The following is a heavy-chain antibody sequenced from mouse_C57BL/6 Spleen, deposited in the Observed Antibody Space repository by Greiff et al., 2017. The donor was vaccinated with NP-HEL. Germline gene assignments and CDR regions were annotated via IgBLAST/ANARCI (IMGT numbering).Heavy chain of an antibody. V-gene: IGHV10-3*01. CDR1: GFTFNTYA. CDR2: IRSKSSNYAT. Sequence: EVQLVESGGGLVQPKGSLKLSCAASGFTFNTYAMHWVRQAPGKGLEWVARIRSKSSNYATYYADSVKDRFTISRDDSQSMLYLQMNNLKTEDTAMYYCVRDQDYDYDYYAMDYWGQGTSVTVSS. CDR3: VRDQDYDYDYYAMDY. D-gene: IGHD2-4*01. J-gene: IGHJ4*01.